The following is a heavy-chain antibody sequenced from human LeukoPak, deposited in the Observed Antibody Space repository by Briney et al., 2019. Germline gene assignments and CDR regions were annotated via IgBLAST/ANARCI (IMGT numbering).Heavy chain of an antibody. CDR2: IKQDGSEK. V-gene: IGHV3-7*03. CDR1: GFTFSSYW. J-gene: IGHJ4*02. Sequence: GGSLGLSCAASGFTFSSYWMSWVRQAPGKGLEWVANIKQDGSEKYYVDSVKGRFTISRDNSKNTLYLQMNSLRAEDTAVYYCAKGGLRGGSLTYWGQGTLVTVSS. CDR3: AKGGLRGGSLTY. D-gene: IGHD3-16*01.